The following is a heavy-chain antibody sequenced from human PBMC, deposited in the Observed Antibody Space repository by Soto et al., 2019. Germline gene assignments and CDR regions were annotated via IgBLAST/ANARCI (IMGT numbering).Heavy chain of an antibody. D-gene: IGHD6-6*01. CDR3: AKDQGIASRPRWFDP. V-gene: IGHV5-10-1*01. CDR2: IDPSDSQT. J-gene: IGHJ5*02. CDR1: GYSFAGYW. Sequence: GESLKISCKGSGYSFAGYWITWVRQKPGKGLEWMGRIDPSDSQTYYSPSFRGHVTISVTKSITTVFLQMNSLRAEDTAVYYCAKDQGIASRPRWFDPWGQGTLVTVSS.